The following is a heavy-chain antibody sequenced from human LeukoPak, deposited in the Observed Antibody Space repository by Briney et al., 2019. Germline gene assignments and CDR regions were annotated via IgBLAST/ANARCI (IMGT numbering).Heavy chain of an antibody. CDR1: GFTFSNYG. Sequence: GGSLRLSCVASGFTFSNYGLAWVRQAPGKGLEWVSAISGGVSGTYYAGSVRGRFTISRDNSKNTLYLQMNSLRAEDTAVYYCAREDPGDYADSLGYWGQGTLVTVSS. D-gene: IGHD4-17*01. V-gene: IGHV3-23*01. CDR3: AREDPGDYADSLGY. J-gene: IGHJ4*02. CDR2: ISGGVSGT.